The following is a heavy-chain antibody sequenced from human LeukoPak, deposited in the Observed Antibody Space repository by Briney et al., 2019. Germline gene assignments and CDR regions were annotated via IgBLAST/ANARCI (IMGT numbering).Heavy chain of an antibody. CDR2: ISSSSSYI. V-gene: IGHV3-21*01. Sequence: GGSLRLSCAASGFTFSSYSMNWVRQAPGKGLEWVSSISSSSSYIYYADSVKGRFTISRDNAKNSLYLHMNSLRAEDTAVYYCARADRGTDDYWGQGTLVTVSS. CDR1: GFTFSSYS. J-gene: IGHJ4*02. CDR3: ARADRGTDDY. D-gene: IGHD1-1*01.